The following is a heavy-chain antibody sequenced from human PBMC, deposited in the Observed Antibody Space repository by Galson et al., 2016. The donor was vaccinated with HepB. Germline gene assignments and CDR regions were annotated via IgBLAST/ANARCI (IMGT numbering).Heavy chain of an antibody. CDR1: GYSFTNYW. CDR3: ARHSDYGDFFDY. CDR2: IDPSDSET. Sequence: QSGAEVKKPGESLRISCKGSGYSFTNYWITWVRQMPGKGLEWMGKIDPSDSETNYYPSFQGHVTIPADKSISTAYLQWSSLKASDTAMYYCARHSDYGDFFDYWGQGTLVAVSS. D-gene: IGHD4-17*01. V-gene: IGHV5-10-1*01. J-gene: IGHJ4*02.